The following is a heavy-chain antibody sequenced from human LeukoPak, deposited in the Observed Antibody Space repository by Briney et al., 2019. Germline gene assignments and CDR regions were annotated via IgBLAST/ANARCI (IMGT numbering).Heavy chain of an antibody. J-gene: IGHJ4*02. D-gene: IGHD3-10*01. CDR1: GFTSSSYG. CDR2: ISGSGDTT. Sequence: GGSLRLSCAASGFTSSSYGMTWVRQAPGKGLEWVSIISGSGDTTYYADSVKGRFTISRDNSKNTLYLQMNSLRAEDTAVYYCAKDGVPSRWFGRNYFDYWGQGTLVTVSS. CDR3: AKDGVPSRWFGRNYFDY. V-gene: IGHV3-23*01.